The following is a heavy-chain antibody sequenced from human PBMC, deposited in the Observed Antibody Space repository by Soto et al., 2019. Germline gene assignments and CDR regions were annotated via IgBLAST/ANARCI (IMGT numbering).Heavy chain of an antibody. CDR1: GFTFSSYA. V-gene: IGHV3-30-3*01. Sequence: QVQLVESGGGVVQPRRSLRLSCAASGFTFSSYAMHWVRQAPGKGLEWVAVISYDGSNKYYADSVKGRFTISRDNSKNTLYLQMNSLRAEDTAVYYCAREDYGDYWGWFDPWGQGTLVTVSS. D-gene: IGHD4-17*01. CDR2: ISYDGSNK. CDR3: AREDYGDYWGWFDP. J-gene: IGHJ5*02.